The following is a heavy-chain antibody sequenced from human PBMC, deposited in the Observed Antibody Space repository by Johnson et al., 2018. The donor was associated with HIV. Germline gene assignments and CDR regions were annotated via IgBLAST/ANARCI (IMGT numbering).Heavy chain of an antibody. CDR1: GFTVSSNY. D-gene: IGHD1-7*01. V-gene: IGHV3-53*01. CDR2: VYSGGST. Sequence: VQLVESGGTLIQPGGSLRLSCAFSGFTVSSNYMSWVRQAPGKGLEWVSTVYSGGSTYYAAPVKDRFTISRDDSKNTLYLQMNSLKTEDTAVYYCATDNWNYGGSAFDIWGRGTMVTVSS. J-gene: IGHJ3*02. CDR3: ATDNWNYGGSAFDI.